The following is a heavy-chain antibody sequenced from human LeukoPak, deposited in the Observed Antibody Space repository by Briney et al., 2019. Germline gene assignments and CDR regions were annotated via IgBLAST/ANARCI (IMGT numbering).Heavy chain of an antibody. CDR2: ITTSSSTV. V-gene: IGHV3-48*02. CDR3: ARERVPVAMPQGWIDP. D-gene: IGHD2-2*01. CDR1: GFSFSSYN. J-gene: IGHJ5*02. Sequence: GGSLRLSCAASGFSFSSYNMNWVRQAPGKGLEWVSYITTSSSTVYYADSVKGRFTISRDNAKNSLYLQMDSLRDEDTAVYYCARERVPVAMPQGWIDPWGQGTLVTVSS.